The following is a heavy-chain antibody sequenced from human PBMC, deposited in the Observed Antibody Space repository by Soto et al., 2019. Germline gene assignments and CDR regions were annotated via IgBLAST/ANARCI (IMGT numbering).Heavy chain of an antibody. J-gene: IGHJ4*02. CDR1: GYSFTSYW. D-gene: IGHD3-22*01. Sequence: PGESLKISCKGSGYSFTSYWIGWVRQMPGKGLEWMGIIYPGDSDTRYSPSFQGQVTISADKSISTAYLQWSSLKASDTAMYYCARHSYDSSGYPRDFGYWGQGTLVTVSS. CDR3: ARHSYDSSGYPRDFGY. CDR2: IYPGDSDT. V-gene: IGHV5-51*01.